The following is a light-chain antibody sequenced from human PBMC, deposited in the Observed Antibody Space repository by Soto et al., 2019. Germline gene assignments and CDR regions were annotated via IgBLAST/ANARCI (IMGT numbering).Light chain of an antibody. CDR2: EVS. Sequence: QSALTQPASVSGSPGQSITISCTGTSSDVGGHNYVSWYQQNLGKAPKLMIYEVSKRPSGVPDRFSGSKSGNTASLTVSGLQAEDEADYYCSSSAGSNNYVFGTGTKLTVL. V-gene: IGLV2-8*01. CDR3: SSSAGSNNYV. CDR1: SSDVGGHNY. J-gene: IGLJ1*01.